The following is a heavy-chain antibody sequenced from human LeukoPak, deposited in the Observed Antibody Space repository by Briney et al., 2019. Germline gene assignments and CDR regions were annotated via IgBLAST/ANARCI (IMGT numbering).Heavy chain of an antibody. D-gene: IGHD3-3*01. J-gene: IGHJ4*02. Sequence: YPGGSLRLSCAASGFTFSSYGMHWVRQAPGKGLEWVAVISYDGSNKYYADSVKGRFTISGDNSKNTLYLQMNSLRAEDTAVYYCAKDNYDFWSGYLYYFDYWGQGTLVTVSS. CDR2: ISYDGSNK. CDR1: GFTFSSYG. V-gene: IGHV3-30*18. CDR3: AKDNYDFWSGYLYYFDY.